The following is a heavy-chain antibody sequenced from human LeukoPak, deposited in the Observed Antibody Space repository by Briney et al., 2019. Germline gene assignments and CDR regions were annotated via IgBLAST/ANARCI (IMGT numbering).Heavy chain of an antibody. Sequence: GSLRLSCAASGFTFSSYAMSWVRQAPGKGLEWVSAISGSGGSTYYADSVKGRFTISRDNSKNTLYLQMNSLRAEDTAVHYCAKVISGYSYGYDYWGQGTLVTVSS. CDR2: ISGSGGST. J-gene: IGHJ4*02. D-gene: IGHD5-18*01. CDR1: GFTFSSYA. CDR3: AKVISGYSYGYDY. V-gene: IGHV3-23*01.